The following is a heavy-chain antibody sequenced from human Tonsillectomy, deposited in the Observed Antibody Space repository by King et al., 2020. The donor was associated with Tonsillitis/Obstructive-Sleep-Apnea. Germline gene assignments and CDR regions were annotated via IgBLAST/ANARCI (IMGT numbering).Heavy chain of an antibody. CDR3: ARDNYNWNDVLIGTYYSYYGVDV. CDR1: GFTFSSYS. V-gene: IGHV3-30*04. Sequence: QVQLVESGGGVVQPGRSLRLSCAASGFTFSSYSMYWVRQAPGKGLEWVAVISYDGSNKYYADSVKGRFTISRDNSKNTLYLQMNSLRAEDTAVYYCARDNYNWNDVLIGTYYSYYGVDVWGQGTTVTVSS. CDR2: ISYDGSNK. D-gene: IGHD1-20*01. J-gene: IGHJ6*02.